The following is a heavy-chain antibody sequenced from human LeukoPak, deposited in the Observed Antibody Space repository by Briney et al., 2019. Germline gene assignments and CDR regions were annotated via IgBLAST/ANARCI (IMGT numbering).Heavy chain of an antibody. Sequence: GGSLRLSCAASGFIFTNAWMNWVRQAPGKGLEWVGRVKRKSDGGTADYAAPVEGRFTISRDDSKNTLYLQINSLKTEDTAIYYCIAFESGRCHWGQGTLVTVSS. CDR2: VKRKSDGGTA. D-gene: IGHD2-15*01. CDR1: GFIFTNAW. CDR3: IAFESGRCH. V-gene: IGHV3-15*01. J-gene: IGHJ4*02.